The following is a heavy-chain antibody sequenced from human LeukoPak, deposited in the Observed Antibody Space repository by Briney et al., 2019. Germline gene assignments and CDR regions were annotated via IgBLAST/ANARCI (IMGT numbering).Heavy chain of an antibody. V-gene: IGHV3-23*01. J-gene: IGHJ4*02. Sequence: GGSLRLSCAASGFTFSSYAMSWVRQAPGKGREGVSPISGSGDSTYYADSVKGRFTISRDSSKNTQYLQMNSLRAEDTAVYYCAKEQLAHYYGSGSYYDYWGQGTLVTVSS. CDR3: AKEQLAHYYGSGSYYDY. CDR1: GFTFSSYA. D-gene: IGHD3-10*01. CDR2: ISGSGDST.